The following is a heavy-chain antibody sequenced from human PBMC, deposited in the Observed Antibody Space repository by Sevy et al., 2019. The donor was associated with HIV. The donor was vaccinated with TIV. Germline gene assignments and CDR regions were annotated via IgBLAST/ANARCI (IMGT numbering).Heavy chain of an antibody. CDR1: GGSFSGYY. CDR2: INHSGST. V-gene: IGHV4-34*01. D-gene: IGHD6-6*01. Sequence: SETLSLTCAVYGGSFSGYYWSWIRQPPGKGLEWIGEINHSGSTNYNPSLKRRVTISVETSKNQFSLKLSSVTAADTAVYYCARSRRSIAARLGYYYGMDVWGQGTTVTVSS. CDR3: ARSRRSIAARLGYYYGMDV. J-gene: IGHJ6*02.